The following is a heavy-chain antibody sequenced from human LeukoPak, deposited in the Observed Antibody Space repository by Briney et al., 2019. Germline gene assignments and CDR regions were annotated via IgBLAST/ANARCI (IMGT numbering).Heavy chain of an antibody. Sequence: GGSLRLSCAASGFTFSSYGMNWVRQAPGKGLEWVSSITSSGSYIYYADSVKGRFTISRDNAKNSLYQQMNSLRAEDTAVYYCARDISSGYPTYWGQGTLVTVSS. J-gene: IGHJ4*02. D-gene: IGHD5-12*01. CDR2: ITSSGSYI. V-gene: IGHV3-21*01. CDR1: GFTFSSYG. CDR3: ARDISSGYPTY.